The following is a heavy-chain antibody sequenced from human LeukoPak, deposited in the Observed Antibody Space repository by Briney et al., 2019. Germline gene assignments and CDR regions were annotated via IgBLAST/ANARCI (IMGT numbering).Heavy chain of an antibody. Sequence: GASVKVSCKASGYTFTNYGISWVRQAPGQGLEWMGWISGYNGHTNYAQKLQGRVTMTRDMSTSTVYMELSSLRSEDTAVYYCARAGGAYCGGDCYFDDRSYYYYYMDVWGKGTTVTVSS. V-gene: IGHV1-18*01. CDR2: ISGYNGHT. J-gene: IGHJ6*03. CDR3: ARAGGAYCGGDCYFDDRSYYYYYMDV. D-gene: IGHD2-21*02. CDR1: GYTFTNYG.